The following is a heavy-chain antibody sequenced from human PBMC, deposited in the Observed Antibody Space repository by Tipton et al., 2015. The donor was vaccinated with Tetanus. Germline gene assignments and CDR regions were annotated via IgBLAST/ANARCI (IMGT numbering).Heavy chain of an antibody. Sequence: GLVKPSETLSLTCTVSGDFASLSYWSWIRQPVGKSLEWLGRISTSGNTHYNPSLKGRVTMSLDTPKKQFSLTLTSVTAADTAVYYCARGLFCANGICPALLFDPWGRGTQVTVSS. V-gene: IGHV4-4*07. CDR2: ISTSGNT. J-gene: IGHJ5*02. CDR1: GDFASLSY. CDR3: ARGLFCANGICPALLFDP. D-gene: IGHD2-8*01.